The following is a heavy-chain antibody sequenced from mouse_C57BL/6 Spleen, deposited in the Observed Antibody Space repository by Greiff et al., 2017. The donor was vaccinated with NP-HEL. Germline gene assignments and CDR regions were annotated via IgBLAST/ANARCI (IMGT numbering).Heavy chain of an antibody. Sequence: QVQLQQPGAELVRPGSSVKLSCKASGYTFTSYWMHWVKQRPIQGLEWIGNIDPSDSETHYNQKFKDKATLTVDKSSSTAYMQLSSLTSEDSAVYYCARRDYSAWFAYWGQGTLVTVSA. CDR1: GYTFTSYW. CDR3: ARRDYSAWFAY. CDR2: IDPSDSET. D-gene: IGHD1-1*01. J-gene: IGHJ3*01. V-gene: IGHV1-52*01.